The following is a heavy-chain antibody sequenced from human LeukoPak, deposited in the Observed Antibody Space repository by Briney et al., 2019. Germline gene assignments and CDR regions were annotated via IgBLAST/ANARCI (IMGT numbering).Heavy chain of an antibody. CDR1: GGSFSDYY. D-gene: IGHD3-22*01. CDR2: INLRGST. J-gene: IGHJ4*02. V-gene: IGHV4-34*01. Sequence: SETLSLTCAVYGGSFSDYYWNWIRQSTGKGLEWIGEINLRGSTTYNPSLKSRVTISLDASKSQLSLKLSSVTAADTAVYYCARRPQATMIVVAIRRYYFDYWGQGTLVTVSS. CDR3: ARRPQATMIVVAIRRYYFDY.